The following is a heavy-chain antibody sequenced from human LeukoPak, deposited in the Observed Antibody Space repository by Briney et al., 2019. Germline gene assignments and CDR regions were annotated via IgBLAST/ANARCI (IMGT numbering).Heavy chain of an antibody. CDR3: ARIKMSYLDY. Sequence: PSETLSLTCAVYGGSFSGYYWSWIRQPPGKGLEWIGEINHSGSTNYNPSLKSQVTISVDTSKNQFSLKLSSVTAADTAVYYCARIKMSYLDYWGQGTLVTVSS. CDR2: INHSGST. V-gene: IGHV4-34*01. J-gene: IGHJ4*02. CDR1: GGSFSGYY. D-gene: IGHD5-24*01.